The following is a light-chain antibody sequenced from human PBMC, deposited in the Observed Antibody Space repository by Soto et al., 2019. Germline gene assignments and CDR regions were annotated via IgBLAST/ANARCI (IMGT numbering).Light chain of an antibody. V-gene: IGLV1-51*01. J-gene: IGLJ1*01. CDR2: DDN. CDR3: GSWDSSLSAYV. CDR1: SSNIGGNS. Sequence: QSVLTQPPSVSAAPGQKVTISCSGSSSNIGGNSVSWYQQLPGTAPKLLIYDDNKRPSGIPDRFSGSKSGTSATLGITGVQTGDEADYYCGSWDSSLSAYVFGTGTRSPS.